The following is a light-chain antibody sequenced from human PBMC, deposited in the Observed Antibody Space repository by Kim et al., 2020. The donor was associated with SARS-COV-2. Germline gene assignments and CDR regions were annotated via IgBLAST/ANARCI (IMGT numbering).Light chain of an antibody. CDR3: QQAHSFPLT. J-gene: IGKJ4*01. V-gene: IGKV1-12*01. CDR1: QGISRW. CDR2: AAT. Sequence: DIQMTQSPSSVSASVGDRVTITCRASQGISRWLAWYQQKPGTAPKLLIYAATSLQSGVSARFSGSGSGTDFTLTISSLQPEDSATYYCQQAHSFPLTFGGGTKVEI.